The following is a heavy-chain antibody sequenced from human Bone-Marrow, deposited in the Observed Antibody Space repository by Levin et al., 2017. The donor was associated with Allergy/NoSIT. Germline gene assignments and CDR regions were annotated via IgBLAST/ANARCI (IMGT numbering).Heavy chain of an antibody. V-gene: IGHV4-39*01. CDR3: ARLLGYSYGYFWFDP. Sequence: RSSETLSLTCTVSGGSISSSSYYWGWIRQPPGKGLEWIGSIYYSGSTYYNPSLKSRVTISVDTSKNQFSLKLSSVTAADTAVYYCARLLGYSYGYFWFDPWGQGTLVTVSS. CDR2: IYYSGST. J-gene: IGHJ5*02. CDR1: GGSISSSSYY. D-gene: IGHD5-18*01.